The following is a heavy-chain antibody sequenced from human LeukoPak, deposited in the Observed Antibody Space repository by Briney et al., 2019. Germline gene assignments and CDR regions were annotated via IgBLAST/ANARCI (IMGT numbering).Heavy chain of an antibody. CDR2: INACDNI. J-gene: IGHJ4*02. CDR3: ARVPSGDCFDY. Sequence: ASVKVSCKASGYTFATYAIHWVRQAPGQRLEWMGWINACDNIKYSQKFQGRVTFTRDTSASTAYMELSSLRSEDTAVYYCARVPSGDCFDYWGQGTLVTVSS. CDR1: GYTFATYA. D-gene: IGHD4-17*01. V-gene: IGHV1-3*01.